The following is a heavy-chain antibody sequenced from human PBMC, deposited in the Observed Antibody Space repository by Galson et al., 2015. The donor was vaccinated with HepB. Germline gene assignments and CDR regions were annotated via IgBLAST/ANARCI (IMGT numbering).Heavy chain of an antibody. D-gene: IGHD4-23*01. Sequence: SLRLSCAASGFTFSAYAMSWVRQAPGKGLEWVSGFSGSGDKTNYADSVKGRFTISRDNSKNTLDLQMNSLRVEDTAVYYCARDYGGSIPLYYFDYWGQGALVTVSS. J-gene: IGHJ4*02. V-gene: IGHV3-23*01. CDR3: ARDYGGSIPLYYFDY. CDR2: FSGSGDKT. CDR1: GFTFSAYA.